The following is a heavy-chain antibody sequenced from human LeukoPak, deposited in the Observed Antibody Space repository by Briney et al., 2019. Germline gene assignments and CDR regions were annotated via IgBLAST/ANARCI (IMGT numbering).Heavy chain of an antibody. CDR1: GFTYTDYS. CDR3: ARSGGSSGYYYGFDY. Sequence: GGSLRLSCSASGFTYTDYSMSWVRQVPGKGLEWVSGLGRTGEYKYYADSVKGRFTISRDNAKNSLYLQMNSLRAEDTAVYYCARSGGSSGYYYGFDYWGQGTLVTVSS. J-gene: IGHJ4*02. V-gene: IGHV3-11*06. CDR2: LGRTGEYK. D-gene: IGHD3-22*01.